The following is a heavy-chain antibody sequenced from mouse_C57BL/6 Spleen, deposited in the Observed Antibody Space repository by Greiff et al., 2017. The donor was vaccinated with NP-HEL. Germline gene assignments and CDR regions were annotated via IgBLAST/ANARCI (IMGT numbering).Heavy chain of an antibody. CDR3: ARGGLGRDYFDY. CDR2: IYPGDGDT. Sequence: VQLQQSGAELVKPGASVKISCKASGYAFSSYWMNWVKQRPGKGLEWIGQIYPGDGDTNYNGKFKGKATLTADKSSSTAYMQLSSLTSEDSAVYVCARGGLGRDYFDYWGQGTTLTVSS. J-gene: IGHJ2*01. D-gene: IGHD4-1*01. V-gene: IGHV1-80*01. CDR1: GYAFSSYW.